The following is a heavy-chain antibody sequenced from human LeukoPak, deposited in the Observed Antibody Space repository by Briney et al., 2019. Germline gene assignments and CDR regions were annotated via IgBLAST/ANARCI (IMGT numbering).Heavy chain of an antibody. CDR1: GFTFSSYG. Sequence: GGSLRLSCVASGFTFSSYGMHWVRQAPGKGLEWVAVISNDGSNKYYADSVKGRFTISRDNSKNTLYLQMNSLRPEDTAVYYCARESLTGGAYYFDFWGQGTLVTVSS. CDR3: ARESLTGGAYYFDF. V-gene: IGHV3-30*03. CDR2: ISNDGSNK. J-gene: IGHJ4*02. D-gene: IGHD7-27*01.